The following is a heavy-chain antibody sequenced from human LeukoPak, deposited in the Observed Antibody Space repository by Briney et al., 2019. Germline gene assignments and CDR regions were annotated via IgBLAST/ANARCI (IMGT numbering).Heavy chain of an antibody. V-gene: IGHV3-7*05. CDR3: ARWGRTPTAIDY. D-gene: IGHD3-16*01. CDR2: IKQDGSEK. CDR1: GFTFSSYW. J-gene: IGHJ4*02. Sequence: PGGSLRLSCAASGFTFSSYWMTWVRQAPGKGLEWVANIKQDGSEKYYVDSVKGRFTISRDNAKNSLYLQMNSPRAEDTAVYYCARWGRTPTAIDYWGQGTLVTVSS.